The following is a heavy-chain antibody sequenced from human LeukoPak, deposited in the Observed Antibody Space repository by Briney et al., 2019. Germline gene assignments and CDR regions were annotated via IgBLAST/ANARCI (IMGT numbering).Heavy chain of an antibody. V-gene: IGHV3-7*01. D-gene: IGHD3-16*02. Sequence: PGESLRLSCVASGLSISGQWMNGVRQAPGQGLEWVANIKHDGSEEHYVDSVKGRFTISRDDGRNSVSLQMNSVRAEDTAVYYCGYTNNFYHWGQGTLVVVSS. CDR3: GYTNNFYH. CDR2: IKHDGSEE. J-gene: IGHJ4*02. CDR1: GLSISGQW.